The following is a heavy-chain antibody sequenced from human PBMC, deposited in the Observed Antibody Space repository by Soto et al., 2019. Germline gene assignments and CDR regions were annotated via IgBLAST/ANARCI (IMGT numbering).Heavy chain of an antibody. CDR1: GGSISSGDYY. Sequence: QVQLQESGPGLVKPSQTLSLTCTVSGGSISSGDYYWGWIRQPPGKGLEWIGYIYYSGSTYYNPSLRSRVTISGDTSKNQFSLKRSSVTAADTAVYYCAREVLAYYDSRDYYYGMDVWGQGTTVTVSS. CDR2: IYYSGST. CDR3: AREVLAYYDSRDYYYGMDV. V-gene: IGHV4-30-4*01. J-gene: IGHJ6*02. D-gene: IGHD3-22*01.